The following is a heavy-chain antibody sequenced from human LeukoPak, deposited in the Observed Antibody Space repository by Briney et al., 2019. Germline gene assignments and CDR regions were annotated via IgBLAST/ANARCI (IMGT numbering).Heavy chain of an antibody. J-gene: IGHJ4*02. CDR1: GFTFSSYS. Sequence: GGSLRLSCAAPGFTFSSYSMNWVRQAPGKGLEWVSSISSSSSYIYYADSVKGRFTISRDNAKNSLYLQMNSLRAEDSAVYYCARDRGSGWYLGYWGQGTLVTVSS. CDR2: ISSSSSYI. V-gene: IGHV3-21*01. D-gene: IGHD6-19*01. CDR3: ARDRGSGWYLGY.